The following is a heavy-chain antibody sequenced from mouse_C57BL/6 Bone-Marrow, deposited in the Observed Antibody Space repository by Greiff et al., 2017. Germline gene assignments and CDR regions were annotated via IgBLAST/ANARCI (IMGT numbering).Heavy chain of an antibody. V-gene: IGHV14-4*01. J-gene: IGHJ1*03. D-gene: IGHD1-1*01. CDR1: GFNIKDDY. CDR2: IDPENGDT. Sequence: VQLKESGAELVRPGASVKLSCTASGFNIKDDYMHWVKQRPEQGLEWIGWIDPENGDTASASKFQGKATITADTSSNTAYLQLSSLTSEDTAVYYWTTYYGSSYDWYFDVWGTGTTVTVSS. CDR3: TTYYGSSYDWYFDV.